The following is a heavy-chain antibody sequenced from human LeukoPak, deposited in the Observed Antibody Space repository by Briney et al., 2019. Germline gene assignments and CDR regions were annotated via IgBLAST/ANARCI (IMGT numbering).Heavy chain of an antibody. Sequence: GGSLRLSCAASGFTFSSYWMSWVRQAPGKGMEWVANIKQDGSEKYYVDSVKGRFTISRDNAKNSLYLQMNSLRAEDTAVYYCGRTRSSGGLYYFDYWGQGTLVTVSS. CDR3: GRTRSSGGLYYFDY. CDR2: IKQDGSEK. J-gene: IGHJ4*02. CDR1: GFTFSSYW. D-gene: IGHD6-6*01. V-gene: IGHV3-7*01.